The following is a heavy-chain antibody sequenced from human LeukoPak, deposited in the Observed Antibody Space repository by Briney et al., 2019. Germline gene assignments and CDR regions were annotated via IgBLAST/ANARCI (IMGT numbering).Heavy chain of an antibody. CDR2: IYYSGST. J-gene: IGHJ6*03. D-gene: IGHD2-2*01. CDR3: ASSIVVVPAAMDDYYMDV. CDR1: GGSISSGDYY. V-gene: IGHV4-30-4*08. Sequence: SQTLSLTCTVSGGSISSGDYYWSWIREPPGKGLEWIGYIYYSGSTYYNPSLKSRVTISVDTSKNQFSLKLSSVTAADTAVYYCASSIVVVPAAMDDYYMDVWGKGTTVTVSS.